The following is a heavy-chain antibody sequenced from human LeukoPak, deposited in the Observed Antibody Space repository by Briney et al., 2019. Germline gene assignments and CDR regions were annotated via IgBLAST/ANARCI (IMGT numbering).Heavy chain of an antibody. J-gene: IGHJ5*02. V-gene: IGHV4-34*01. D-gene: IGHD3-9*01. CDR2: INHSGST. Sequence: SETLSLTCAVYGGSFSGYYWSWIRQPPGKGLEWIGEINHSGSTNYNPSLKSRVTISVDTSKNQFSLKLSSVTAADTAVYYCARRAHYDILTGYPNWSDPWGQGTLVTVSS. CDR3: ARRAHYDILTGYPNWSDP. CDR1: GGSFSGYY.